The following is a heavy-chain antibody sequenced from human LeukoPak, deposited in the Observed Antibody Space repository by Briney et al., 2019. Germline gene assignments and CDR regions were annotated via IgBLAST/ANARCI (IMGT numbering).Heavy chain of an antibody. D-gene: IGHD3-9*01. Sequence: ASVKVSCKASGYTFTSYGISWVRQAPGQGLEWMGWISAYNGNTNYAQKLQGRVTMTTDTSTSTAYMELRSLRSDDTAVYYCARGLNVLRYFDWLPMDVWGQGTTVTVSS. CDR2: ISAYNGNT. J-gene: IGHJ6*02. V-gene: IGHV1-18*01. CDR1: GYTFTSYG. CDR3: ARGLNVLRYFDWLPMDV.